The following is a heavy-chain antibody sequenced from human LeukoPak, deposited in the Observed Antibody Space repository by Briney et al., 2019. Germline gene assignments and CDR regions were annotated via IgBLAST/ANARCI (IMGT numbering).Heavy chain of an antibody. Sequence: GGSLRLSCAASGFTFTTSVMHWVRQAPGKGLEYVAGIGDNGIDTHYGNSVEGRFTISRDNSKNSLYLQMDSLRDEDMAVYYCAREGHSSGHCGAFDIWGQGTMVTVSS. D-gene: IGHD3-22*01. J-gene: IGHJ3*02. V-gene: IGHV3-64*01. CDR1: GFTFTTSV. CDR2: IGDNGIDT. CDR3: AREGHSSGHCGAFDI.